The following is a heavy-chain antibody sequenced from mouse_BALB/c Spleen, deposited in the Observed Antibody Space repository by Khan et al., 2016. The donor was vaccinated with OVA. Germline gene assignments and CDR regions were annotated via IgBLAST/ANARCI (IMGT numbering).Heavy chain of an antibody. V-gene: IGHV2-4-1*01. J-gene: IGHJ3*01. Sequence: QVQLQQPGPGLVQPSQNLSITCTVSGFSLITYGVHWVRQSPGKGLEWLGVIWSGGTTDYNEAFISRLSISKDNSKSQVFFRMNSLQSDDTAIYYCARNSCRYDFTYWGRGTLVTVSS. D-gene: IGHD2-12*01. CDR1: GFSLITYG. CDR3: ARNSCRYDFTY. CDR2: IWSGGTT.